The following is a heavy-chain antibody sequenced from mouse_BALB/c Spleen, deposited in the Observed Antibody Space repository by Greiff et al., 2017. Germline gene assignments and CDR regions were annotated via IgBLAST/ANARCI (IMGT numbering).Heavy chain of an antibody. CDR2: ISYSGST. D-gene: IGHD2-4*01. J-gene: IGHJ4*01. CDR1: GYSITSDYA. CDR3: ARDDSLYAMDY. Sequence: DVKLVESGPGLVKPSQSLSLTCTVTGYSITSDYAWNWIRQFPGNKLEWMGYISYSGSTSYNPSLKSRISITRDTSKNQFFLQLNSVTTEDTATYYCARDDSLYAMDYWGQGTSVTVSS. V-gene: IGHV3-2*02.